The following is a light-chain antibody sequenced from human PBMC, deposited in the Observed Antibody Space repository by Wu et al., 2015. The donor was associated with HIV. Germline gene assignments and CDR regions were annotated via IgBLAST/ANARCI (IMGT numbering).Light chain of an antibody. Sequence: EIVLTQSPATLSLSPGERATLSCRASQSVGSYLAWYQKKPGQAPRLLIYNASDRATGIPARFSGSGSGTDFTLTISSLEPEDFAVYYCQQRGNWPLFTFG. CDR3: QQRGNWPLFT. V-gene: IGKV3-11*01. J-gene: IGKJ3*01. CDR2: NAS. CDR1: QSVGSY.